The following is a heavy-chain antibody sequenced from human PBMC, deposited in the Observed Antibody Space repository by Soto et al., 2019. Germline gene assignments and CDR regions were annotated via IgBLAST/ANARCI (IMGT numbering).Heavy chain of an antibody. J-gene: IGHJ4*02. CDR3: ASSYGSGYRAFDY. CDR2: INSILSIS. D-gene: IGHD3-10*01. CDR1: GDTFTFYS. Sequence: QVQLVQSGAEVKKPGSSVRVSCKASGDTFTFYSINWVRQAPGLGLEWMGRINSILSISNYARRFQGRVTMTADKSTSTAYMELSSLRSEDTAMYYCASSYGSGYRAFDYWGQGALVTVSS. V-gene: IGHV1-69*02.